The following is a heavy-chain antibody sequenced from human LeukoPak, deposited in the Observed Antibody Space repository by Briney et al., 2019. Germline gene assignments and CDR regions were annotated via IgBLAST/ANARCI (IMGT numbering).Heavy chain of an antibody. V-gene: IGHV3-23*01. J-gene: IGHJ4*02. Sequence: TRGSLRLSCAASGFTFNNYAMARVRQPPRKGLEWVSSIGGGGTDTHYGDSVKGRFTISRDNSKNRLYLQMNSLRAEDTAVYYCAKGNSLDQRTYDDWGQGTLVTVSS. D-gene: IGHD1-7*01. CDR3: AKGNSLDQRTYDD. CDR1: GFTFNNYA. CDR2: IGGGGTDT.